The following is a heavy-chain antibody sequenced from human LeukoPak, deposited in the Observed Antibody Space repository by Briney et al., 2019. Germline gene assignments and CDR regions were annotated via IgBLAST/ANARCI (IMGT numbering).Heavy chain of an antibody. CDR1: GYSISSGYY. CDR2: INHSGST. CDR3: ARHGASSGWDFDY. V-gene: IGHV4-38-2*02. J-gene: IGHJ4*02. Sequence: SETLSLTCTVSGYSISSGYYWSWIRQPPGKGLEWIGEINHSGSTNYNPSLKSRVTISVDTSKNQFSLKLSSVTAADTAVYYCARHGASSGWDFDYWGQGTLVTVSS. D-gene: IGHD6-19*01.